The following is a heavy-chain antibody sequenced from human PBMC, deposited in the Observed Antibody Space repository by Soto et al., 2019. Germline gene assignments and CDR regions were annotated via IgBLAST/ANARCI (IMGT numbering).Heavy chain of an antibody. CDR3: ARGGPSSAFEF. V-gene: IGHV4-38-2*01. D-gene: IGHD6-6*01. CDR2: IYNTGTT. CDR1: GYYITTGYY. Sequence: SETLSLTCGVSGYYITTGYYWSWIRQSPGKGLEWIASIYNTGTTHHKPSLERRVTISVDTSKNPFSLKLTSVTAADTDVYYCARGGPSSAFEFWGQGTLVTVSS. J-gene: IGHJ1*01.